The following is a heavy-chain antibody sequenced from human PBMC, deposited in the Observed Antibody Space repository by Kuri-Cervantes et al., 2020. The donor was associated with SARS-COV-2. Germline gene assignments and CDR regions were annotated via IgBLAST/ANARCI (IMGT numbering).Heavy chain of an antibody. CDR3: TRDGGIAARSDY. Sequence: ASVKVSCKASGYTFTGYYIHWVRQAPGQGLEWMGWINPNSGGTNYAQKFQGRVTVTSDTFISTAYMELSGLRSDDTAVYYCTRDGGIAARSDYWGQGTLVTVSS. CDR1: GYTFTGYY. CDR2: INPNSGGT. J-gene: IGHJ4*02. D-gene: IGHD6-6*01. V-gene: IGHV1-2*02.